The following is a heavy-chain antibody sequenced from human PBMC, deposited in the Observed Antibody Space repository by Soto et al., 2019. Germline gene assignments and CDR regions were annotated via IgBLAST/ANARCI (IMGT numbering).Heavy chain of an antibody. J-gene: IGHJ6*02. CDR2: INPNSGGT. V-gene: IGHV1-2*02. CDR1: GYTFTGPY. Sequence: QAQLVQSGAELKKPGASVKVSCKASGYTFTGPYIYWVRQAPGQGLEWMGWINPNSGGTDFAQKFQGRITMTRDTSISTVYMELKSLRSDDTGVYYCATDFRTESHGVDVWGQGTAVTVSS. CDR3: ATDFRTESHGVDV.